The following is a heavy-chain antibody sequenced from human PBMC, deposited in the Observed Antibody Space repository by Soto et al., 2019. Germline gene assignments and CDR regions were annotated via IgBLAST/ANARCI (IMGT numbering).Heavy chain of an antibody. V-gene: IGHV6-1*01. J-gene: IGHJ5*02. CDR3: ARLLGNSWLDT. CDR1: GDSVSTNSAT. D-gene: IGHD3-3*02. CDR2: TYYRSKWYN. Sequence: QTLSLTCAISGDSVSTNSATWDCIRQSPSRGLEWLGRTYYRSKWYNDYAVSVKGRITINPDTSNNQLSLQLNSVTPDDTAVYYRARLLGNSWLDTWGQGTLVTVSS.